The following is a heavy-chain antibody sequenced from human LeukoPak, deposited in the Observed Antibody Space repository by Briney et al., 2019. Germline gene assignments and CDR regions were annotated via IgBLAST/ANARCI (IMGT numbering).Heavy chain of an antibody. V-gene: IGHV3-21*01. CDR3: ARGDDFWSGYYPIDY. Sequence: GGSLRLSCAASGFTFSSYSMNWVRQAPGKGREWVSSISSSSSYIYYADSVKGRFTISRDNAKNSLYLQMNSLRAEDTAVYYCARGDDFWSGYYPIDYWGQGTLVTVSS. CDR2: ISSSSSYI. J-gene: IGHJ4*02. CDR1: GFTFSSYS. D-gene: IGHD3-3*01.